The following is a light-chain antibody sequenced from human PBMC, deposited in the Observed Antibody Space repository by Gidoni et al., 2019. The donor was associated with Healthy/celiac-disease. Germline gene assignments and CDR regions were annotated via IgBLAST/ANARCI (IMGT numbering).Light chain of an antibody. Sequence: ENVMTQSTDSLAVSMGERATINCKSSQSVLYSSNNKNYLACYQQKPGQPPKLLIYWASTRESGVPDRFSGSGSGTDFTLTISSLQAEDVAVYYCQQYYSTPEAFGQXTKVEIK. J-gene: IGKJ1*01. V-gene: IGKV4-1*01. CDR3: QQYYSTPEA. CDR1: QSVLYSSNNKNY. CDR2: WAS.